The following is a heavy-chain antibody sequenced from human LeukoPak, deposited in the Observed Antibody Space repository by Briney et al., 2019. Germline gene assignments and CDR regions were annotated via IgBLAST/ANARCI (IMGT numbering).Heavy chain of an antibody. CDR2: INHSGST. CDR1: GGSFSGYY. D-gene: IGHD3-3*01. CDR3: ARKGLGVTIFGVVISPFDY. Sequence: PSETLSLTCAVYGGSFSGYYWSWIRQPPGKGLEWIGEINHSGSTNYNPSLKSRVTISVDTSKNQFSLKLSSVTAADTAVYYCARKGLGVTIFGVVISPFDYWGQGTLVTVSS. J-gene: IGHJ4*02. V-gene: IGHV4-34*01.